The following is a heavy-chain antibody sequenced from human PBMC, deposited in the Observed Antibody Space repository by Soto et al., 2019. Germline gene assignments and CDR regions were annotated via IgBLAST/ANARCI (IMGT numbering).Heavy chain of an antibody. J-gene: IGHJ4*01. CDR1: GGSITSDDYY. V-gene: IGHV4-30-4*01. Sequence: QVQLQESGPGLVKPSQTLSLTCTVSGGSITSDDYYWSWIRQPPGKGLEWIGYIYYSGSTYYNPSLKSRVTISVDTSKNQLSLKLSSLTGADTAVYYCASSHGVNSGVYWGHGTLFTFCS. D-gene: IGHD4-17*01. CDR3: ASSHGVNSGVY. CDR2: IYYSGST.